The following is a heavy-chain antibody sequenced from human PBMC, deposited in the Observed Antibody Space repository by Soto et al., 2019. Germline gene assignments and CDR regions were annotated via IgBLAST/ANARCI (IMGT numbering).Heavy chain of an antibody. V-gene: IGHV4-39*01. CDR3: ARHGGLLWFGELFLTSAYYFDY. D-gene: IGHD3-10*01. J-gene: IGHJ4*02. Sequence: SETLSLTCSVSGGSINSRSYSWGWIRQPPGKGLEWIGTFYNNENPNYNPSLKSRVTISVDTSKNQFSLRLTSVTAADTAVYYCARHGGLLWFGELFLTSAYYFDYWGQGTLVTVSS. CDR2: FYNNENP. CDR1: GGSINSRSYS.